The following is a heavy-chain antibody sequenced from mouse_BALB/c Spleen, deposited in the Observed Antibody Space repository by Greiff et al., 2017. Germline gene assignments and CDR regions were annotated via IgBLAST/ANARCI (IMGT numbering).Heavy chain of an antibody. CDR1: GFNIKDYY. D-gene: IGHD1-1*01. V-gene: IGHV14-4*02. Sequence: VQLKESGAELVRSGASVKLSCTASGFNIKDYYMHWVKQRPEQGLEWIGWIDPENGDTEYAPKFQGKATMTADTSSNTAYLQLSSLTSEDTAVYYCKAGDYNGGFAYWGQGTLVTVSA. CDR2: IDPENGDT. J-gene: IGHJ3*01. CDR3: KAGDYNGGFAY.